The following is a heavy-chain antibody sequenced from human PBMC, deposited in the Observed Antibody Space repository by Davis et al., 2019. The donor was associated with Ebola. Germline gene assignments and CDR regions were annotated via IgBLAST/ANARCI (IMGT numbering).Heavy chain of an antibody. CDR2: IYYSGST. J-gene: IGHJ3*02. Sequence: PSETLSLTCTVSGGSISSYYWSWIRQPPGKGLEWIGYIYYSGSTYYNPSLKSRVTISVDRSKNQFSLKLSSVTAADTAVYYCARYRFGVADDAFDIWGQGTMVTVSS. CDR1: GGSISSYY. V-gene: IGHV4-59*12. CDR3: ARYRFGVADDAFDI. D-gene: IGHD3-3*01.